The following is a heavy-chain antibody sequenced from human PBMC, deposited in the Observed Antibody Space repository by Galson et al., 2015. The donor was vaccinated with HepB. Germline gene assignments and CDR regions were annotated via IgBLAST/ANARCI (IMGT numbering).Heavy chain of an antibody. CDR2: TNGYNGYT. J-gene: IGHJ4*02. Sequence: SVKVSCKASGYIFISYGISWVRQAPGQGLEWMGWTNGYNGYTKSAQNLQGRVTMTTDTSTTTAYMELRSLRSDDTAVYYCARDQSYYVTSDTSGYYFGLPNFDYWGQGTLVTVPS. CDR1: GYIFISYG. CDR3: ARDQSYYVTSDTSGYYFGLPNFDY. D-gene: IGHD3-22*01. V-gene: IGHV1-18*04.